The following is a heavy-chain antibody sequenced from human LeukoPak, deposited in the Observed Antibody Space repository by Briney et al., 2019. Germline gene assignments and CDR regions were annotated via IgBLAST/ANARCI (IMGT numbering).Heavy chain of an antibody. Sequence: ASLKLSCKVSGYTFTELSLNWVRQAPGKGLEWMGGFDPADGETTYAQKFKGRVTMTESTSTGTAYMEVSRLRSEDTAVDCLGTRRSVQKVFDFWGQGTLVTVSS. CDR3: GTRRSVQKVFDF. J-gene: IGHJ4*02. CDR2: FDPADGET. D-gene: IGHD1-14*01. CDR1: GYTFTELS. V-gene: IGHV1-24*01.